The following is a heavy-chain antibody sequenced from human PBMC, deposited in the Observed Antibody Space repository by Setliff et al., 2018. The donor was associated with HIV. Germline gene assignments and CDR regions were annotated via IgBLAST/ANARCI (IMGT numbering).Heavy chain of an antibody. Sequence: NPSETLSLTCTVSGGPISSYYWSWIRQPPGKGLEWIGYIYYSGSTNYNPSLKSRVTISADTSKNQFSLKLSSVIAADTAVYYCARIFGDQGYYYGMDVWGQGTTVTVSS. J-gene: IGHJ6*02. CDR2: IYYSGST. V-gene: IGHV4-59*01. D-gene: IGHD3-3*01. CDR3: ARIFGDQGYYYGMDV. CDR1: GGPISSYY.